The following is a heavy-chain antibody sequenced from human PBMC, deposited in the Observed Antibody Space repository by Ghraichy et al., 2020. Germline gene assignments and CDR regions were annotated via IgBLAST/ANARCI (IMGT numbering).Heavy chain of an antibody. D-gene: IGHD1-1*01. V-gene: IGHV4-59*01. J-gene: IGHJ5*02. Sequence: SETLSLTCTVSGGSISSYYWSWIRQPPGKGLEWIGYIYYSGSTNYNPSLKSRVTISVDTPKNQFSLKLSSVTAADTAVYYCARGGAWTHTSGWFDPWGQGTLVTVSS. CDR3: ARGGAWTHTSGWFDP. CDR1: GGSISSYY. CDR2: IYYSGST.